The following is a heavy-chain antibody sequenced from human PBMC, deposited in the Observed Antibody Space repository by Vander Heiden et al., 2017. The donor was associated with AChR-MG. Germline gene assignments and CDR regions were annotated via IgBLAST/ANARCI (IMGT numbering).Heavy chain of an antibody. V-gene: IGHV1-69*01. CDR2: IIPIFGTA. CDR1: GGPFSSYA. Sequence: QVQLVQSGAEVKKPGSSVKVSCKASGGPFSSYAIGWVRQAPGQGLEWMGGIIPIFGTANYAQKFQGRVTITADESTSTAYMELSSLRSEDTAVYYCATLHYYYDSSGYYYNWFDPWGQGTLVTVSS. CDR3: ATLHYYYDSSGYYYNWFDP. J-gene: IGHJ5*02. D-gene: IGHD3-22*01.